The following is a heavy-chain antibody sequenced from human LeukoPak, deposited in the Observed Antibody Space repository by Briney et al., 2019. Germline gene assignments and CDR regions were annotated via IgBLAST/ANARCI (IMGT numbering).Heavy chain of an antibody. CDR2: INPSGGST. D-gene: IGHD2-2*01. Sequence: GASVKVSCKASGYTFTSYYMHWVRQAPGQGLEWRGIINPSGGSTSYAQKFQGRVTMTRDTSTSTVYMELSSLRSEDTAVYYCARGGIVVVPAAIRWFDPWGQGTLVTVSS. CDR3: ARGGIVVVPAAIRWFDP. V-gene: IGHV1-46*01. J-gene: IGHJ5*02. CDR1: GYTFTSYY.